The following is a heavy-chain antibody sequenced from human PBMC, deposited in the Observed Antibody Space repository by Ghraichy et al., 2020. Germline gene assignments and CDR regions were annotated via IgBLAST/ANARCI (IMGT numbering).Heavy chain of an antibody. D-gene: IGHD1-26*01. V-gene: IGHV3-23*01. Sequence: GGSLRLSCAVSGFTFSSYAMNWVRQAPGKGLQWVSSISGSGGNTFYADSVKGRFTISRDNSKNTLFLQMNSLRAEDTAVFYCANDIGSGPSAFDIWGQGTMVAVSS. CDR1: GFTFSSYA. CDR3: ANDIGSGPSAFDI. CDR2: ISGSGGNT. J-gene: IGHJ3*02.